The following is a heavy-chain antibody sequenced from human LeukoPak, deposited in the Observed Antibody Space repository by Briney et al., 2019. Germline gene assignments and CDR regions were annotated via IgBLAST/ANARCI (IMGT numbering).Heavy chain of an antibody. J-gene: IGHJ4*02. Sequence: PSETLSLTCAVSGYSISSGYYWGWIRQPPGKGLEWIGSNYHSGSTYYNPSLKSRVTISVDTSKNQFSLKLSSVTAADTAVYYCARCDQLQYFDYWGQGTLVTVSS. V-gene: IGHV4-38-2*01. CDR3: ARCDQLQYFDY. D-gene: IGHD2-2*01. CDR1: GYSISSGYY. CDR2: NYHSGST.